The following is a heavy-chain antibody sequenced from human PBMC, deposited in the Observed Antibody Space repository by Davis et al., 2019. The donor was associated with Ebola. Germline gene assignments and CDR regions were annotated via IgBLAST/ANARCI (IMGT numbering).Heavy chain of an antibody. CDR1: GFTVSSNH. Sequence: GGSLRLSCAASGFTVSSNHMSWVRQSPGKGLEWVSIIYGNGDTYYADSVTGRFTISRHDSENTLYLQMNSLRPEDTAVYYCARTQTGSSGWYDFFDIWGQGTLVTVSS. V-gene: IGHV3-53*04. D-gene: IGHD6-19*01. CDR2: IYGNGDT. J-gene: IGHJ4*02. CDR3: ARTQTGSSGWYDFFDI.